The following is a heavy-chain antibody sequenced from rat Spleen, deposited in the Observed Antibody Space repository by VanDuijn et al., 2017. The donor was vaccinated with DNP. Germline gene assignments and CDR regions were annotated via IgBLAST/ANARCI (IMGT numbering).Heavy chain of an antibody. CDR1: GFTFSNYD. CDR3: TRYYDSFDY. Sequence: EVQLVESGGGLVQPGRSLKLSCVASGFTFSNYDMAWVRQTPEKGLDWVATISSGGSCTYYRDSVKGRFTISRDYAKPTLYLQMDSLRSEDTATYYCTRYYDSFDYWGQGVMVTVSS. J-gene: IGHJ2*01. CDR2: ISSGGSCT. D-gene: IGHD1-1*01. V-gene: IGHV5S23*01.